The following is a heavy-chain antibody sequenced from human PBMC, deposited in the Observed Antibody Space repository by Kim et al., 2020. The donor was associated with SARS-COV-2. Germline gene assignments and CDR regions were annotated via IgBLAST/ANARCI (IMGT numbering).Heavy chain of an antibody. CDR1: GYTFSNYA. V-gene: IGHV1-3*01. J-gene: IGHJ6*01. Sequence: ASVKVSCKASGYTFSNYAMHWVRQAPGQGLEWMGWINAGSGNTEYSQKFPGRLVFSLDTSASTAYLELSSLRSEDTAVYYCARGGGGLRILDSISCYHYY. D-gene: IGHD2-21*01. CDR3: ARGGGGLRILDSISCYHYY. CDR2: INAGSGNT.